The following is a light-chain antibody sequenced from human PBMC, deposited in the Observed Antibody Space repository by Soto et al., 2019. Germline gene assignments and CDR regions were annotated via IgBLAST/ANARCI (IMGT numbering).Light chain of an antibody. J-gene: IGKJ4*01. V-gene: IGKV1-8*01. CDR2: AAS. Sequence: AIRMTQSPSSFSASTGDRVTITCRASQGISSYLAWYQQKPGKAPKLLIYAASTLQSGVPSRFSGSGSGTDCSLTISCLQSEDFATYYCRQYYSYPLTFGGGTKVEIK. CDR1: QGISSY. CDR3: RQYYSYPLT.